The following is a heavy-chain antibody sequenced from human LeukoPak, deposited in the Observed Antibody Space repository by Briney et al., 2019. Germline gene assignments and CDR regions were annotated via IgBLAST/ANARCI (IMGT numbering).Heavy chain of an antibody. Sequence: SETLSLTCTVSVGSISSSSYYGSWIRQPPGKGRECIGHIYYSGNTNYNPSLKSRVTKSVNNSKNHFYLELSSLTAAHTAVYYCAREGNAAYFAYWRQGPLLPLPS. J-gene: IGHJ4*02. V-gene: IGHV4-61*05. CDR1: VGSISSSSYY. D-gene: IGHD6-25*01. CDR3: AREGNAAYFAY. CDR2: IYYSGNT.